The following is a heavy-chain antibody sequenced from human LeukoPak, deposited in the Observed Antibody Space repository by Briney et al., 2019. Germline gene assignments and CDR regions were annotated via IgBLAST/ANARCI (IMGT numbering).Heavy chain of an antibody. J-gene: IGHJ3*02. Sequence: GGSLRLSGAASGFTVSSNYMSWVRQAPGKGLEWVSVIYSGDSTYYADSVKGRFTISRHNSKNTLYLQMNGLRAEDAAVYYCARDTGENDALDIWGQGKIATVSS. D-gene: IGHD7-27*01. V-gene: IGHV3-53*04. CDR1: GFTVSSNY. CDR2: IYSGDST. CDR3: ARDTGENDALDI.